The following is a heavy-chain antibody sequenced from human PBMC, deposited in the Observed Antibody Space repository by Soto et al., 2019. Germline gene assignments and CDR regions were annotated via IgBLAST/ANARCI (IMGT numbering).Heavy chain of an antibody. D-gene: IGHD6-13*01. CDR1: GYTFTSYD. J-gene: IGHJ6*02. CDR3: ARGRVTSSSWYHLYGMDV. V-gene: IGHV1-8*01. Sequence: QVQLVQSGAEVKKPGASVKVSCKASGYTFTSYDINWVRQATGQGLEWMGWMNPNSGNTGYAQKFQSRVTMTRNTSISTAYMELSSLRSEDTAVYYCARGRVTSSSWYHLYGMDVWGQGTTVTVSS. CDR2: MNPNSGNT.